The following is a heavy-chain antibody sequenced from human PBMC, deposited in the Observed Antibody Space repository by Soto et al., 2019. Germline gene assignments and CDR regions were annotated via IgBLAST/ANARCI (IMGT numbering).Heavy chain of an antibody. CDR2: IYYSGTT. J-gene: IGHJ4*02. D-gene: IGHD1-26*01. CDR1: GGSISSSSYY. Sequence: QLQLQESGPGLVKPAETLSLTCTVSGGSISSSSYYWGWIRQPPGKRLEWIGSIYYSGTTYYNPSIKRPVTISGDTSKYQFSLKLTSVTAADTAVYYRARRTVGIFDYWGQGTLVSFS. V-gene: IGHV4-39*01. CDR3: ARRTVGIFDY.